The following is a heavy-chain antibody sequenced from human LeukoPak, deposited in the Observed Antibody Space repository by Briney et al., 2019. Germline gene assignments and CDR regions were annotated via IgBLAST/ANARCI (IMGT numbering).Heavy chain of an antibody. V-gene: IGHV4-59*11. CDR2: IHYTGTT. CDR1: GGSINNHY. J-gene: IGHJ4*02. CDR3: ARERGGYGSGSYSFDY. Sequence: SETLSLTCIVSGGSINNHYWTWIRQTPGKGLEWIGDIHYTGTTKYNPSLKSRVTMSVDTSKNQFSLKLSSVTAADTAVYYCARERGGYGSGSYSFDYWGQGTLVTVSS. D-gene: IGHD3-10*01.